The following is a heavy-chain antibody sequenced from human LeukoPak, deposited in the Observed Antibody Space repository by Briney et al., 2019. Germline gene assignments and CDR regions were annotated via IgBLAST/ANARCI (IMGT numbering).Heavy chain of an antibody. J-gene: IGHJ6*02. CDR2: MSPNSGNT. Sequence: GASVKVSCKASGYTFTSYDINWVRQAPGQGLEWMGWMSPNSGNTGYAQKFQGRVTMTRDTSITTAYMELSSLRSEETAVYYCARGQTSYYHYYGLDVWGQGTTVTVSS. CDR3: ARGQTSYYHYYGLDV. V-gene: IGHV1-8*01. CDR1: GYTFTSYD.